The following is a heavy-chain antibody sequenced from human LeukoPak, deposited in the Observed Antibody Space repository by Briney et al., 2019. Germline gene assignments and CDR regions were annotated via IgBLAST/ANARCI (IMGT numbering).Heavy chain of an antibody. CDR3: ARSGYDSSPGGI. CDR1: GFTFDDYG. D-gene: IGHD3-22*01. V-gene: IGHV3-20*04. CDR2: INWNGGST. Sequence: PGGSLRLSCAASGFTFDDYGMSWVRQAPGKGLEWVSGINWNGGSTGYADSVKGRFTISRDNAKNSLYLQMNSPRAEDTALYYCARSGYDSSPGGIWGQGTMVTVSS. J-gene: IGHJ3*02.